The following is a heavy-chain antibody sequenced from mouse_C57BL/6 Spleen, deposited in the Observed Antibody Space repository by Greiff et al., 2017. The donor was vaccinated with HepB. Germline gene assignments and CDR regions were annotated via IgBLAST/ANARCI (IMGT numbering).Heavy chain of an antibody. CDR1: GYTFTSYW. J-gene: IGHJ4*01. CDR3: AIAYGSFYAMDY. D-gene: IGHD1-1*01. Sequence: QVQLKQPGAELVKPGASVKVSCKASGYTFTSYWMHWVKQRPGQGLEWIGRIHPSDSDTNYNQKFKGKATLTVDKSSSTAYMQLSSLTSEDSAVYYCAIAYGSFYAMDYWGQGTSVTVSS. V-gene: IGHV1-74*01. CDR2: IHPSDSDT.